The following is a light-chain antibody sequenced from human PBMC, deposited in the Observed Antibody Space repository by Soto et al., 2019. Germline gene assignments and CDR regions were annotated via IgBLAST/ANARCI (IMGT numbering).Light chain of an antibody. Sequence: EIVMTQSPATLSVSPGERATLSCRASQSVSSNLAWYQQKPGQAPRLLIYGASTRATGIPARFSGSGSGTEFTLTISSLHSEDFAVYYWQQYNNWPPYTFGQGTKLEIK. CDR3: QQYNNWPPYT. CDR1: QSVSSN. J-gene: IGKJ2*01. CDR2: GAS. V-gene: IGKV3-15*01.